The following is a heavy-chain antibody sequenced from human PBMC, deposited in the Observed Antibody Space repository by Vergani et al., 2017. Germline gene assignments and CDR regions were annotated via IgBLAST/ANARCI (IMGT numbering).Heavy chain of an antibody. CDR3: ARHFIGYCSSTSCPYYYYYYRDV. V-gene: IGHV4-39*01. J-gene: IGHJ6*03. Sequence: QLQLQESGPGLVKPSETLSLTCTVSGGSISSSSYYWGWIRQPPGKGLEWIGSIYYSGSTYYNPSLKSRVTISVDTSKNKFSLKLSSVTSADTALYYCARHFIGYCSSTSCPYYYYYYRDVWGKGTTVTVSS. CDR1: GGSISSSSYY. CDR2: IYYSGST. D-gene: IGHD2-2*01.